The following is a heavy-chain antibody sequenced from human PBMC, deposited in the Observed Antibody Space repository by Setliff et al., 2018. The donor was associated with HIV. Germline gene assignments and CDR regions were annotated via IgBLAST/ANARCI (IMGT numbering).Heavy chain of an antibody. CDR1: GFTFSSYT. V-gene: IGHV3-30*02. CDR2: IRYDGSNK. D-gene: IGHD3-22*01. J-gene: IGHJ3*01. CDR3: AKDRFSDSSAPGDAFDV. Sequence: GGSLRLSCAASGFTFSSYTIHWVRQAPGKGLEWVAFIRYDGSNKYYADSVKGRFTISRDNSKNTLYLQLNSLRAEDTAVYYCAKDRFSDSSAPGDAFDVWGVGTLVTVSS.